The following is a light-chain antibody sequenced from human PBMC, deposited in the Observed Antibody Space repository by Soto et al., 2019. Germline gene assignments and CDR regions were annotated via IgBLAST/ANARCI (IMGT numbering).Light chain of an antibody. V-gene: IGKV3-20*01. CDR1: QTMRSSH. CDR3: QHYGNSVT. J-gene: IGKJ4*01. CDR2: TAS. Sequence: EIVLTQSPATLSLSPGDRATLSCRASQTMRSSHLAWYQQKPGQAPRLLIYTASTRTFDVPDRFSGSGSGTDFPLTITRLQPEDFAVYYCQHYGNSVTFGGGTRVEIK.